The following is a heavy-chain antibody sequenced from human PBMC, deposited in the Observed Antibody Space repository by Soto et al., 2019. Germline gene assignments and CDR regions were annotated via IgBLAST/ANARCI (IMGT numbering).Heavy chain of an antibody. CDR2: ISGSGGST. Sequence: PGGSLRLSCAASGFTFSSYAMSWVRQAPGKGLEWVSAISGSGGSTYYADSVKGRFTISRDNSKNTLYLQMNSLRAEDTAVYYCAKARLGGYSGYDCDYWGQGTLVTVSS. CDR3: AKARLGGYSGYDCDY. D-gene: IGHD5-12*01. J-gene: IGHJ4*02. V-gene: IGHV3-23*01. CDR1: GFTFSSYA.